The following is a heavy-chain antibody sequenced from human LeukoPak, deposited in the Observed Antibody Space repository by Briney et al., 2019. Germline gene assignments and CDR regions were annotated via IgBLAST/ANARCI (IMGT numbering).Heavy chain of an antibody. J-gene: IGHJ4*02. CDR3: ARDSDTAMVDY. D-gene: IGHD5-18*01. CDR1: GFTFSSYG. V-gene: IGHV3-33*01. CDR2: IWYDGSNK. Sequence: PGGSLRLSCAASGFTFSSYGMHWVRQAPGKGLEWVAVIWYDGSNKYYADFVKGRFTISRDNSKNTLYLQMNSLRAEDTAVYYCARDSDTAMVDYWGQGTLVTVSS.